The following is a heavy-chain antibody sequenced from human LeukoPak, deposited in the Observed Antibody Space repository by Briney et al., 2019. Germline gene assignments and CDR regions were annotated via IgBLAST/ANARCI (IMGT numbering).Heavy chain of an antibody. CDR3: ARVAAAAVLASAFDI. V-gene: IGHV3-21*01. Sequence: PEGSLRLSCAASGFTFSSYSMNWVRQAPGKGLEWVSSISSSSSYIYYADSVKGRFTISRDNAKNSLYLQMNSLRAEDTAVYYCARVAAAAVLASAFDIWGQGTMVTVSS. CDR1: GFTFSSYS. J-gene: IGHJ3*02. D-gene: IGHD6-13*01. CDR2: ISSSSSYI.